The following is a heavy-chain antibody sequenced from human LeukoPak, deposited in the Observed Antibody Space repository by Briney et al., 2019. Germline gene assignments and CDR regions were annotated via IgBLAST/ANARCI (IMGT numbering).Heavy chain of an antibody. Sequence: GESLKISCKGSGCSFTSYWIGWVRQMPGKGLEWMGIIYPGDSDTRYSPSFQGQVTISADKSISTAYLQWSSLKASDTAMYYCARHLSPPGIAVAGYFDYWGQGTLVTVSS. J-gene: IGHJ4*02. D-gene: IGHD6-19*01. CDR3: ARHLSPPGIAVAGYFDY. V-gene: IGHV5-51*01. CDR2: IYPGDSDT. CDR1: GCSFTSYW.